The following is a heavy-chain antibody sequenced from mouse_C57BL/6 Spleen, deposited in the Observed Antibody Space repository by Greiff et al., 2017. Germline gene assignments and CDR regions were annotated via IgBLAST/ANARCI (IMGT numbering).Heavy chain of an antibody. CDR2: INYDGSST. CDR1: GFTFSDYY. J-gene: IGHJ1*03. Sequence: EVMLVGSEGGLVQPGSSMKLSCTASGFTFSDYYMAWVRQVPEKGLEWVANINYDGSSTYYLDSLKSRFIISRDNAKNILYLQMSSLKSEDTATYYCARDAYYYGSSSWYFDVWGTGTTVTVSS. V-gene: IGHV5-16*01. CDR3: ARDAYYYGSSSWYFDV. D-gene: IGHD1-1*01.